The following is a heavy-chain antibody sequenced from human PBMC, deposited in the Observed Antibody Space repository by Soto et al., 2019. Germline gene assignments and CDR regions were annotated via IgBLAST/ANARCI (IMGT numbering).Heavy chain of an antibody. CDR2: INPDSGDT. CDR3: ARDPGDRTFEP. CDR1: GYTFTASY. Sequence: QVQLVQSGAEVKKPGASVKVSCKTSGYTFTASYIHWVRQAPGQGLEWMGWINPDSGDTTYGQKFQGRVTMTRDTSFGPAQMELSSLRSDDTAIYYCARDPGDRTFEPWGQGTLVTVSS. J-gene: IGHJ5*02. V-gene: IGHV1-2*02. D-gene: IGHD2-21*02.